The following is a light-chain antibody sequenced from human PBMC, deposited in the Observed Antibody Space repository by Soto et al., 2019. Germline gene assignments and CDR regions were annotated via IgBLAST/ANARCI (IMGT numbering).Light chain of an antibody. CDR2: GAS. CDR1: QGIGTE. CDR3: LQDFSYPRT. J-gene: IGKJ1*01. Sequence: AIQMTQSPSSLSASVGDRVTITCRASQGIGTELGWYQLKPGKAPQLLVYGASTLQSGVLPRFSGSGSGTDFTLTISSLQPDDFATYYCLQDFSYPRTFAQGTKVEIK. V-gene: IGKV1-6*02.